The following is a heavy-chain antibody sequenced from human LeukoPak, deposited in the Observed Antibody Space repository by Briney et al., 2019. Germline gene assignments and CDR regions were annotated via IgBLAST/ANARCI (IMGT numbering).Heavy chain of an antibody. CDR1: GGSFSGCY. J-gene: IGHJ4*02. CDR2: INHSGST. Sequence: PSETLSLTCAVYGGSFSGCYWSWIRQPPGKGLEWIGEINHSGSTNYNPSLKSRVTISVGTSKNQFSLKLSSVTAADTAVYYCADSSGYHQYFYWGQGTLVTVSS. V-gene: IGHV4-34*01. D-gene: IGHD3-22*01. CDR3: ADSSGYHQYFY.